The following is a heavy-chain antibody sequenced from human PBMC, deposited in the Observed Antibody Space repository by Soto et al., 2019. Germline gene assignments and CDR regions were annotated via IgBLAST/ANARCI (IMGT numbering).Heavy chain of an antibody. CDR2: IYYSGST. CDR1: GGSISSSSYY. J-gene: IGHJ4*02. Sequence: SETLSLTCTVSGGSISSSSYYWGWLRQPPGKGLEWIGSIYYSGSTYYNPSLKSRVTISVDTSKNQFSLKLSSVTAADTAVYYCARLEWELSFFDYWGQGTLVTVSS. V-gene: IGHV4-39*01. CDR3: ARLEWELSFFDY. D-gene: IGHD1-26*01.